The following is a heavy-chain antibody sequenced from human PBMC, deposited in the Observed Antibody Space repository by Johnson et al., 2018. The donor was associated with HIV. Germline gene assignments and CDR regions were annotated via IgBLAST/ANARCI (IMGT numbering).Heavy chain of an antibody. CDR2: ISYDGTSK. CDR3: ARDRRSSFDI. D-gene: IGHD6-6*01. J-gene: IGHJ3*02. V-gene: IGHV3-30*04. CDR1: GFTFSSYA. Sequence: QVQLVESGGGLVQPGRSLRLSCAASGFTFSSYAMHWVRQAPGKGLEWVAVISYDGTSKYQADSVKGRFTISRDNSKTTLFLHINSLRAEDMAVYYCARDRRSSFDIWGQGTMVAVSS.